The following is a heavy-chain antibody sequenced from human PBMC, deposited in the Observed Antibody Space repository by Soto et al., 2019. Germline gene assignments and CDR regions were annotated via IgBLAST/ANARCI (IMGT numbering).Heavy chain of an antibody. Sequence: SVKVSCKASGCTFSSYAISWVRQAPGQGLEWMGGIIPIFGTANYAQKFQGRVTITADEPTSTAYMELSSLRSEDTAVYYCARDGDMVRGDNWFEPLGQGTLVSVSS. V-gene: IGHV1-69*13. CDR2: IIPIFGTA. D-gene: IGHD3-10*01. CDR3: ARDGDMVRGDNWFEP. CDR1: GCTFSSYA. J-gene: IGHJ5*02.